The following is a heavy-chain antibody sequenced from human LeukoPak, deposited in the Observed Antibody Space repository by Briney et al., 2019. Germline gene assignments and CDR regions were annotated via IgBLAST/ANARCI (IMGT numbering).Heavy chain of an antibody. CDR1: GDSIRSYY. CDR3: ARLKGGNDLSANWFDT. J-gene: IGHJ5*02. Sequence: SETLSLTCTVSGDSIRSYYWSWIRQPPGKGLEWIGYIYYSGSTNYNPSLKSRVTISVDTSKNQFSLKLSSVTAADTAVYYCARLKGGNDLSANWFDTWGQGTLVTVSS. D-gene: IGHD1-1*01. V-gene: IGHV4-59*08. CDR2: IYYSGST.